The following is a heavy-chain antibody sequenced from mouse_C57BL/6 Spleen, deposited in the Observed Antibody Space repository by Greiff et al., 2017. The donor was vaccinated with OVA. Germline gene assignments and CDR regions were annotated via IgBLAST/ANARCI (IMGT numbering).Heavy chain of an antibody. CDR2: LYPGDGDT. J-gene: IGHJ4*01. CDR3: ARSGNYGSSYEDCYAMDY. D-gene: IGHD1-1*01. CDR1: GYAFSSSW. V-gene: IGHV1-82*01. Sequence: QVQLKESGPELVKPGASVKISCKASGYAFSSSWMNWVKQRPGKGLEWIGRLYPGDGDTNYNGKFKGKATLTADKSSSTAYMQLSSLTSEDSAVYFCARSGNYGSSYEDCYAMDYWGQGTSVTVSS.